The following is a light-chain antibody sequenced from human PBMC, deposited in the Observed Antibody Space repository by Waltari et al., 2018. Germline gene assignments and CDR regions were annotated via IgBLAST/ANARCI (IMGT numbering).Light chain of an antibody. CDR1: SSDVGSYNY. J-gene: IGLJ2*01. Sequence: QSALTQPPSASGSPGQSVTISCTGTSSDVGSYNYVSWSQQHPGKAPKHMLYEVSKRTSGVPDRFSGSKAGNTASLTVSGLQAEDETDYYCSSYAGRNNLVFGGGTKLTIL. CDR2: EVS. CDR3: SSYAGRNNLV. V-gene: IGLV2-8*01.